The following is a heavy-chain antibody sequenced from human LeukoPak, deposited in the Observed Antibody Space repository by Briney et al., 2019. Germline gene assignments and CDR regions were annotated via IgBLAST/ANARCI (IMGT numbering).Heavy chain of an antibody. D-gene: IGHD5-12*01. CDR1: GFIFSDYY. V-gene: IGHV3-66*01. CDR3: ARGVATFNWFDP. CDR2: IYSGGNT. J-gene: IGHJ5*02. Sequence: GGSLRLSCAASGFIFSDYYMSWIRQAPGKGLEWVSVIYSGGNTYYADSVKGRFTISRDNSKNTLYLQMNSLRAEDTAVYYCARGVATFNWFDPWGQGTLVTVSS.